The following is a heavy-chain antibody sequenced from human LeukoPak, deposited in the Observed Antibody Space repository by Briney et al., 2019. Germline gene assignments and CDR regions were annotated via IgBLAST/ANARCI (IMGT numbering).Heavy chain of an antibody. V-gene: IGHV3-48*03. J-gene: IGHJ4*02. Sequence: GGSLRLSCAASGFTFSSYEMNWVRQAPGKGLEWVSYISSSGSTIYYADSVKGRFTISRDNSKNTLYLQMNSLRAEDTAVYYCAKVSSGWFSPNFDYWGQGTLVTVSS. CDR3: AKVSSGWFSPNFDY. CDR1: GFTFSSYE. CDR2: ISSSGSTI. D-gene: IGHD6-19*01.